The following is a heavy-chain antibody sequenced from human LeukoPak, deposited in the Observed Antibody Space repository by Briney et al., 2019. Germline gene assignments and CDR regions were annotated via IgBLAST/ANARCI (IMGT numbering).Heavy chain of an antibody. CDR3: ATTTVTRYFDY. Sequence: SETLSLTCTVSGYSISSGYYWGWIRQPPGKGLEWIGSIYRSGSTYYNPSLKSRVTISVDTSENQFSLKLSSVTAADTAVYYCATTTVTRYFDYWGQGTLVTVSS. CDR1: GYSISSGYY. CDR2: IYRSGST. J-gene: IGHJ4*02. D-gene: IGHD4-17*01. V-gene: IGHV4-38-2*02.